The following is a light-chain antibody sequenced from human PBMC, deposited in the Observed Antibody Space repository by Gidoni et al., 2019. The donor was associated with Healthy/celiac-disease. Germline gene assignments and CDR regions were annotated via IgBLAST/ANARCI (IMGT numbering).Light chain of an antibody. CDR2: DNN. V-gene: IGLV1-51*01. J-gene: IGLJ1*01. CDR1: SSNIGNNY. CDR3: GTWDSSLSAYV. Sequence: QSVFTQPPSVSAAPGQKVTISCSGSSSNIGNNYVSWYQQLPGTAPKLLIYDNNKRPSGIPDRFSGSKSGTSATLGITGLQTGDEADYYRGTWDSSLSAYVFGTGTKVTVL.